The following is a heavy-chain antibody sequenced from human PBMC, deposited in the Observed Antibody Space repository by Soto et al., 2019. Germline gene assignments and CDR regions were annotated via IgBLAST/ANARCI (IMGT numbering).Heavy chain of an antibody. D-gene: IGHD1-1*01. CDR1: GFTFDTYG. Sequence: GGSLRLSCVASGFTFDTYGINWVRQAPGKGLQWVALISYEGSNTYYADSVRGRFTISRDNSKNTLYLQMNTLRPEDTGLYYCARVTPGNNLYYFSGLDFWGQGTSVTVSS. V-gene: IGHV3-30-3*01. CDR2: ISYEGSNT. CDR3: ARVTPGNNLYYFSGLDF. J-gene: IGHJ6*02.